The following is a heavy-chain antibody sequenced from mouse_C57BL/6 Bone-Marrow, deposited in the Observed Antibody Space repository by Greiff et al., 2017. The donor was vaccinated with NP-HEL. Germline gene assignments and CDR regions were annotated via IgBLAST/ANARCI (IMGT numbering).Heavy chain of an antibody. CDR3: SYSNLDY. D-gene: IGHD2-5*01. J-gene: IGHJ2*01. V-gene: IGHV1-15*01. Sequence: QVHVKQSGAELVRPGASVTLSCKASGYTFTDYEMHWVKQTPVHGLEWIGAIDPETGGTAYNQKFKGKAILTADKSSSTAYMELRSLTSEDSAVYYCSYSNLDYWGQGTTLTVSS. CDR2: IDPETGGT. CDR1: GYTFTDYE.